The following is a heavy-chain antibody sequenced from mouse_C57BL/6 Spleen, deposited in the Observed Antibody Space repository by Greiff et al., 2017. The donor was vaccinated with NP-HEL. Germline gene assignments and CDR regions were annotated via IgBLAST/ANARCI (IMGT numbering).Heavy chain of an antibody. Sequence: EVMLVESGGGLVKPGGSLKLSCAASGFTFSSYAMSWVRQTPEKRLEWVATISDGGSYTYYPDNVKGRFTISRDNAKNNLYLQMGHLKSEDTAMYYCARDHGSPYAMDYWGQGTSVTVSS. CDR3: ARDHGSPYAMDY. CDR2: ISDGGSYT. J-gene: IGHJ4*01. CDR1: GFTFSSYA. D-gene: IGHD1-1*01. V-gene: IGHV5-4*01.